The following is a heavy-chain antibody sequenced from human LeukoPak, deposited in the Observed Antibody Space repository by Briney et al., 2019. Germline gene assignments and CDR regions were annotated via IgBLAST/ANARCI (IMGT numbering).Heavy chain of an antibody. CDR1: GFTFSSYA. D-gene: IGHD2-2*01. CDR2: ISGSGGST. V-gene: IGHV3-23*01. CDR3: AKVPAGLIKGLLDY. Sequence: PGGSLRLSCVASGFTFSSYAMNWVRQAPGKGLEWVSAISGSGGSTYNADSVKGRFTISRDNSKNTLFLQMNSLRAEDTAVYYCAKVPAGLIKGLLDYWGQGTLVTVSS. J-gene: IGHJ4*02.